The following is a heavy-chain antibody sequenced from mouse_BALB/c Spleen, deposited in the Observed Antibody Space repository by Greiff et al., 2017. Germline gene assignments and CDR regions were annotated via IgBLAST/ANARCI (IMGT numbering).Heavy chain of an antibody. CDR2: INPSTGYT. V-gene: IGHV1-7*01. CDR3: ARSRYFDV. CDR1: GYTFTSYW. Sequence: QVHVKQSGAELAKPGASVKMSCKASGYTFTSYWMHWVKQRPGQGLEWIGYINPSTGYTEYNQKFKDKATLTADKSSSTAYMQLSSLTSEDSAVYYCARSRYFDVWGAGTTVTVSS. J-gene: IGHJ1*01.